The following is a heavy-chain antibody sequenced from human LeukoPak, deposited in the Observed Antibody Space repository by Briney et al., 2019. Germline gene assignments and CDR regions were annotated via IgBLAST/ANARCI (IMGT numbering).Heavy chain of an antibody. D-gene: IGHD2-21*02. CDR1: GLTFSSYA. V-gene: IGHV3-30-3*01. CDR3: TLDLAYCGGDCDFSDY. J-gene: IGHJ4*02. CDR2: ISYDGSNK. Sequence: HPGRSLRLSCAASGLTFSSYAMHWVRQAPGQGLERVAVISYDGSNKYYADSVKGRFTISRDNSKKTLYRQMNSLRAEDTAVYYCTLDLAYCGGDCDFSDYWGQGTLVTVSS.